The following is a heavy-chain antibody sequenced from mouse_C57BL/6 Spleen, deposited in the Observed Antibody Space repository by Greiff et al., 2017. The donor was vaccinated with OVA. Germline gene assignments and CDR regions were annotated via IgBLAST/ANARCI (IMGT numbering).Heavy chain of an antibody. J-gene: IGHJ2*01. V-gene: IGHV1-9*01. CDR2: ILPGSGST. CDR3: AGPSTTVPYYLDY. CDR1: GYTFTGYW. D-gene: IGHD1-1*01. Sequence: QVQLKQSGAELMKPGASVKLSCKATGYTFTGYWIEWVKQRPGHGLEWIGEILPGSGSTNYNEKFKGKATFTADTSSNTAYMQLSSLTTEDSAIYDCAGPSTTVPYYLDYWGQGTTLTVSS.